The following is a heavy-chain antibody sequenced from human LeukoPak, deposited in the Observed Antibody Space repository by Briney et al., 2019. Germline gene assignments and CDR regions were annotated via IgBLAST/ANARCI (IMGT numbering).Heavy chain of an antibody. V-gene: IGHV4-59*08. CDR1: GGSISSYY. CDR2: IYHSGST. Sequence: ASETLSLTCTVSGGSISSYYWSWIRQPPGKELECLEYIYHSGSTNYNPSLKSRVTISVDTSKNQFSLKLNSVTAADTAVYYCARHFRGYGYAAAGIFDYWGQGTLVTVSS. J-gene: IGHJ4*02. CDR3: ARHFRGYGYAAAGIFDY. D-gene: IGHD5-18*01.